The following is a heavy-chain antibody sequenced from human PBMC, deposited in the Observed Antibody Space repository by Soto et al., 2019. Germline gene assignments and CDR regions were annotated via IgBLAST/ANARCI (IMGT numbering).Heavy chain of an antibody. V-gene: IGHV4-4*02. CDR1: GGSISSSNW. CDR2: IYHSGST. J-gene: IGHJ4*02. D-gene: IGHD3-10*01. CDR3: ARNGSGSNRFDY. Sequence: QVQLQESGPGLVKPSGTLSLTCAVSGGSISSSNWWSWVRQPPGKGLEWIGEIYHSGSTNYNPSLKRRVTISVDKSKNQFTLKLSCVTTADTAVYYGARNGSGSNRFDYWGKGTLVTVSS.